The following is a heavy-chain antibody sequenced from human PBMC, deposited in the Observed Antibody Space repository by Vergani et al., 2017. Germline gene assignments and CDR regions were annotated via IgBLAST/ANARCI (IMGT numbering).Heavy chain of an antibody. Sequence: QVQLVESGGGLVKPGGSLRLSCAASVFSFCDYYMCWIRQAPGKGLEWVSYISSSVSTIYYADSVKGRFTISRDNAKNSLYLQMNSLRAEDTAVYYCARLAVAGYYMDVWGKGTTVTVSS. CDR3: ARLAVAGYYMDV. CDR1: VFSFCDYY. CDR2: ISSSVSTI. J-gene: IGHJ6*03. D-gene: IGHD6-19*01. V-gene: IGHV3-11*01.